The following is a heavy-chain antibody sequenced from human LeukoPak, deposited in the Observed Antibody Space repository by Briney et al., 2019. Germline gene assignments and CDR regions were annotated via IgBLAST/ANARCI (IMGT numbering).Heavy chain of an antibody. V-gene: IGHV3-7*01. J-gene: IGHJ4*02. CDR3: ALSPITIFGVAPDY. CDR1: GFTFSSYW. CDR2: IKQDGSEK. Sequence: GGSLRLSCAASGFTFSSYWMSWVRQAPGKGLEWVANIKQDGSEKYYVDSVKGRFTISRDNAKNSLYLQMNSLRAEDTAVYYCALSPITIFGVAPDYWGQGTLVTVSS. D-gene: IGHD3-3*01.